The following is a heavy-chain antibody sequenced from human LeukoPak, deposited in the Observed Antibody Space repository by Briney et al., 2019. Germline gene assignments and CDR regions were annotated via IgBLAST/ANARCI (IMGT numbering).Heavy chain of an antibody. V-gene: IGHV1-69*04. CDR2: IIPILGIA. D-gene: IGHD6-19*01. CDR1: EGTFSSYA. CDR3: ARAYSSGWGDTFDAFDI. J-gene: IGHJ3*02. Sequence: SVKVSCKASEGTFSSYAISWVRQAPGQGLEWMGRIIPILGIANYAQKFQGRVTITADKSTSTAYMELSSLRSEDTAVYYCARAYSSGWGDTFDAFDIWGQGTMVTVSS.